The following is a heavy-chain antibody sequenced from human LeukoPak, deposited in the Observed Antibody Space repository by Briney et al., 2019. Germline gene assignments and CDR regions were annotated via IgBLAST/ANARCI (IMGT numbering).Heavy chain of an antibody. V-gene: IGHV4-61*02. CDR1: GGSISSGSYY. CDR3: ARGVYDFWSGYPDY. D-gene: IGHD3-3*01. Sequence: PSETLSLTCTVSGGSISSGSYYWSWIRQPTGKGLEWIGRIYTSGSTNYNPSLKSRVTISVDTSKNQFSLKLSSVTAADTAVYYCARGVYDFWSGYPDYWGQGTLVTVSS. CDR2: IYTSGST. J-gene: IGHJ4*02.